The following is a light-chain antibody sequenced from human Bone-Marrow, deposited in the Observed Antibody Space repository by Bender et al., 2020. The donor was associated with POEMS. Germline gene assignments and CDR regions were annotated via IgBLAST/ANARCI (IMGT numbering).Light chain of an antibody. CDR2: KDN. Sequence: SYGLTQPPSVSVSPGQTARITCSGDALPKQHAYWYQQKPGQAPVVVIYKDNERPSGIPERFSGSSSGTTVTLTISGVQAEDEADYYCQSLDSSDSFVFGPGTKVTVL. CDR1: ALPKQH. V-gene: IGLV3-25*03. CDR3: QSLDSSDSFV. J-gene: IGLJ1*01.